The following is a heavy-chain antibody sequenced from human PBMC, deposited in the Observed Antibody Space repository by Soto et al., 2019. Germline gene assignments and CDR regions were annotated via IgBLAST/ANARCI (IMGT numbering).Heavy chain of an antibody. D-gene: IGHD3-10*01. Sequence: SETLSLTCTVSGGSISSYYWSWMRQPPGKGLEWIGYIYYSGSTNYNPSLKSRVTISVDTSKNQFSLKLSSVTAADTAVYYCARDSMVRGVIDYYYGMDVWGQGTTVT. J-gene: IGHJ6*02. CDR2: IYYSGST. CDR1: GGSISSYY. V-gene: IGHV4-59*01. CDR3: ARDSMVRGVIDYYYGMDV.